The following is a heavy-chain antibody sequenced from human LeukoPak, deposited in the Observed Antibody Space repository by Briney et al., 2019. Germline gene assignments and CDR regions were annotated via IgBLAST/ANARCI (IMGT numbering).Heavy chain of an antibody. Sequence: PGGCLRLSCAASGFTFSSYSMTWVRQAPGKGLEWVSSISSSSSYIYYADSVKGRFTISRDNAKNSLYLQMNSLRAEDTAAYYCARGGRYCSSTSCYTPYYFDYWGQGTLVTVSS. J-gene: IGHJ4*02. D-gene: IGHD2-2*02. CDR3: ARGGRYCSSTSCYTPYYFDY. CDR2: ISSSSSYI. CDR1: GFTFSSYS. V-gene: IGHV3-21*01.